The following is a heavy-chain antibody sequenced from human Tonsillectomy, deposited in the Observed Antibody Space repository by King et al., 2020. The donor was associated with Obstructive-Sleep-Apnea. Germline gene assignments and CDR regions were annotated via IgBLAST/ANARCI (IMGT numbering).Heavy chain of an antibody. Sequence: VQLVESGGGVVQPGRFLRLSCAASGFTFSSYAMHWVRQAPGKGLEWVAVISYDGSNKYYADSVKGRFTISRDNSKNTLYLQMNSLRAEDTAVYYCARGRYCSSTSCSEPYYYYGMDVWGQGTTVTVSS. D-gene: IGHD2-2*01. CDR3: ARGRYCSSTSCSEPYYYYGMDV. J-gene: IGHJ6*02. CDR1: GFTFSSYA. V-gene: IGHV3-30*04. CDR2: ISYDGSNK.